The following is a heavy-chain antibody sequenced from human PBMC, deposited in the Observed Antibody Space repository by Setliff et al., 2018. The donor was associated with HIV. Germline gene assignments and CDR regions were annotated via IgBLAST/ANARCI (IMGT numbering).Heavy chain of an antibody. D-gene: IGHD2-2*01. V-gene: IGHV4-59*01. CDR3: ARTRGRAPVSYYFDN. Sequence: SETLSLTCRVSSGSISGYYWSWVRQPPGRGLEWIGYVSYSGSTSYNPSLNSRVTMSVDTSRDQFSLKLSSVTAADTAAYYCARTRGRAPVSYYFDNWGQGRLVTVSS. J-gene: IGHJ4*02. CDR2: VSYSGST. CDR1: SGSISGYY.